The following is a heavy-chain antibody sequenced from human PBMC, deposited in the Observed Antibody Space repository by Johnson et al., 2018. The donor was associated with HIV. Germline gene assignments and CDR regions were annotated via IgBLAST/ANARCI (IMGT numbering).Heavy chain of an antibody. V-gene: IGHV3-33*01. Sequence: QVQLVESGGGVVQPGRSLRLSCAASGFTFSSYGMHWVRQAPGKGLEWVAVIWYDGSNKYYADSVKGRFTISRDNSKNTLYLQMNSLRAEDTAVYYCARDREYGRAWGWAFDIWGQGTMVTVSS. CDR3: ARDREYGRAWGWAFDI. D-gene: IGHD3-10*01. CDR2: IWYDGSNK. CDR1: GFTFSSYG. J-gene: IGHJ3*02.